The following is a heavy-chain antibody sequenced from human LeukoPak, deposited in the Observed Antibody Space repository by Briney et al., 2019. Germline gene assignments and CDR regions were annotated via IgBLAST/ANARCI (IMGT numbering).Heavy chain of an antibody. J-gene: IGHJ4*02. D-gene: IGHD3-16*01. CDR3: AREGGMRGSYLDY. Sequence: ASVKVSCKASGYTFTGYYMHWVRQAPGQGLEWMGWINPNSGGTNYAQKLQGRVTMTTDTSTSTAYMELRSLRSDDTAVYYCAREGGMRGSYLDYWGQGTLVTVSS. V-gene: IGHV1-2*02. CDR2: INPNSGGT. CDR1: GYTFTGYY.